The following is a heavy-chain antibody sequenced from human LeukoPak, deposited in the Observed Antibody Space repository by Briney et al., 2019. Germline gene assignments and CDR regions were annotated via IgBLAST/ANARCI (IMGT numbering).Heavy chain of an antibody. J-gene: IGHJ4*02. CDR1: GGSISGGGYS. D-gene: IGHD3-22*01. Sequence: PSQTLSLTCAVSGGSISGGGYSWSRIRQPPGKGLEWIGYSYHSGSTYYNPSLKSRVTISVDRSKNQFSLKLSSVTAADTAVYYCARGVYYDSSGHSTELDYWGQGTLVTVSS. V-gene: IGHV4-30-2*01. CDR2: SYHSGST. CDR3: ARGVYYDSSGHSTELDY.